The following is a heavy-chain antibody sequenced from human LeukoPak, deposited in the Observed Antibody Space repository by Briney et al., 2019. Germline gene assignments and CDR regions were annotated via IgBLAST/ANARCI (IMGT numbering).Heavy chain of an antibody. J-gene: IGHJ1*01. V-gene: IGHV4-59*08. CDR2: IYYSGST. D-gene: IGHD2-2*01. Sequence: PSETLSLTCTVSGGSISSYYWSWIRRPPGKGLEWIGYIYYSGSTNYNPSLKSRVTISVDTSKNQFSLKLSSVTAADTAVYYCASEYCSSTSCYFGSPRWGQGTLVTVSS. CDR3: ASEYCSSTSCYFGSPR. CDR1: GGSISSYY.